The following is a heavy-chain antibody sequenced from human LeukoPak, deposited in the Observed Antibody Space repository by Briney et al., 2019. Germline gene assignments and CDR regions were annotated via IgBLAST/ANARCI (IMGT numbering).Heavy chain of an antibody. CDR1: GFSVSSNY. J-gene: IGHJ4*02. CDR2: IWYDGSNK. Sequence: GGSLRLSCAASGFSVSSNYINWIRQAPGKGLEWVAVIWYDGSNKYYADSVKGRFTISRDNSKNTLYLQMNSLRAEDTAVYYCARDGGWHTGLYYFDYWGQGTLVTVSS. V-gene: IGHV3-33*08. D-gene: IGHD2-15*01. CDR3: ARDGGWHTGLYYFDY.